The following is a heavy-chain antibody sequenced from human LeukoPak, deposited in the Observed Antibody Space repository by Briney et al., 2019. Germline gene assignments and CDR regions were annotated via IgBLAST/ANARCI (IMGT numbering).Heavy chain of an antibody. V-gene: IGHV4-39*02. CDR2: IYYTGTT. J-gene: IGHJ4*02. Sequence: SETLSLTCTVSGDSVSTYYWGWIRQPPGQGLEWIGAIYYTGTTYYNPSLRSRVTISVDTSKNHFSLKLSSVTAADTALYYCASAPRQGSIGGLDYWGQGTLVTASS. CDR3: ASAPRQGSIGGLDY. CDR1: GDSVSTYY. D-gene: IGHD3-16*01.